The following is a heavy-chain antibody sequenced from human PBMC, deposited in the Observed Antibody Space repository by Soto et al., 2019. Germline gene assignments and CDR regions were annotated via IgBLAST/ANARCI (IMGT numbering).Heavy chain of an antibody. CDR1: GFTFSSYG. CDR3: AKDQAAVARYYYYGMDV. J-gene: IGHJ6*02. V-gene: IGHV3-30*18. D-gene: IGHD6-19*01. CDR2: ISYDGSNK. Sequence: VGSLSLSCAASGFTFSSYGMHWVRQAPGKGLEWVAVISYDGSNKYYADSVKGRFTISRDNSKNTLYLQMNSLRAEDTAVYYCAKDQAAVARYYYYGMDVWGQGTTVTVSS.